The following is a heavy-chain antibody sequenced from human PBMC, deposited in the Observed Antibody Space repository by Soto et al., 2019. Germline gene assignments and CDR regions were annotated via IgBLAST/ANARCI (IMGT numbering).Heavy chain of an antibody. CDR3: AKDGGSGYRGSWDYFDY. J-gene: IGHJ4*02. Sequence: EVQLVESGGGLVQPGRSLRLSCAASGFTFDDFAMHWVRQAPGKGLEWVSGISWNSGSIGYADSVKGRFTISRDNAKNSLYLQMNSLRAEDTALYYCAKDGGSGYRGSWDYFDYWGQGTLVTVSS. V-gene: IGHV3-9*01. CDR1: GFTFDDFA. CDR2: ISWNSGSI. D-gene: IGHD6-19*01.